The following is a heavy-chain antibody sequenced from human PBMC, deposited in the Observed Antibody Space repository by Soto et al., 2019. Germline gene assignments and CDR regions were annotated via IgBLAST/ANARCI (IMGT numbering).Heavy chain of an antibody. V-gene: IGHV3-30-3*01. J-gene: IGHJ6*02. D-gene: IGHD1-1*01. CDR2: ISYEGSNT. CDR3: ARVTPGNNLYYFSGLDF. CDR1: GFSFDTYG. Sequence: PGGALRLSCVASGFSFDTYGIHWVRQAPGKGLQWVALISYEGSNTYYTDSVRGRFTISRDNSKNPLYLQMNTLRPEDTGVYYCARVTPGNNLYYFSGLDFWGQGTSVTVSS.